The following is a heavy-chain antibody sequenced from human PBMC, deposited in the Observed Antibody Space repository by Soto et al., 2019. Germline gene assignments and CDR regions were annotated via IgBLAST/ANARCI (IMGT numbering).Heavy chain of an antibody. CDR2: IYYSGST. J-gene: IGHJ6*02. Sequence: SETLSLTCTVSGGSISSYYWSWIRQPPGKGLEWIGYIYYSGSTNYNPSLKSRVTISVDTSKNQFSLKLSSVTAADTAVYYCARASQIWLITGTFGGMDVWGQGTTLTVSS. CDR1: GGSISSYY. V-gene: IGHV4-59*01. CDR3: ARASQIWLITGTFGGMDV. D-gene: IGHD5-18*01.